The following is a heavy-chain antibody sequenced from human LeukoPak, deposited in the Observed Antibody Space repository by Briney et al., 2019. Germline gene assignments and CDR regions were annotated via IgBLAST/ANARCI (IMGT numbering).Heavy chain of an antibody. D-gene: IGHD2-21*01. CDR1: GGSVSSYY. CDR3: ASLCGGDCYRAQDAFDI. CDR2: IYYSGSA. V-gene: IGHV4-59*02. J-gene: IGHJ3*02. Sequence: PSVTLSLTCTVSGGSVSSYYWSWIRQPPGKGLEWIGYIYYSGSANYNPSLKSRVTISVDTSKNQFSLKLSSVTAADTAVYYCASLCGGDCYRAQDAFDIWGQGTMVTVSS.